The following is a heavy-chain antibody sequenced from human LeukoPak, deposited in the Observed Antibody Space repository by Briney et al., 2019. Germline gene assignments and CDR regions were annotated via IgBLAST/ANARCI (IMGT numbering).Heavy chain of an antibody. CDR1: GFTFSSYS. CDR3: VKSQRGYYPRRTYYYYMDV. V-gene: IGHV3-23*01. CDR2: ISGSGDST. D-gene: IGHD1-26*01. J-gene: IGHJ6*03. Sequence: GGSLRLSCAASGFTFSSYSKNWVRQAPGPGLEWVSAISGSGDSTYYADSVKGRFTISRDNSKKTLYLQLNSLRAEDTAVYYCVKSQRGYYPRRTYYYYMDVWGKGTTVTVSS.